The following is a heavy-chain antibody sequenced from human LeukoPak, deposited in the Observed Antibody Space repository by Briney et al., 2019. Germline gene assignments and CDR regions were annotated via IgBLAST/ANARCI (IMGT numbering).Heavy chain of an antibody. CDR1: GGSISSSSYY. D-gene: IGHD2-8*01. CDR2: IYYSGST. J-gene: IGHJ6*03. Sequence: SETLSLTCTVSGGSISSSSYYWGWIRQPPGKGLEWIGSIYYSGSTYYNPSLKSRVTISEDTSKNQFSLKLSSVTAADTAVYYCAALNCTNGVCYAVYYYHMDVWGKGTTVTVSS. CDR3: AALNCTNGVCYAVYYYHMDV. V-gene: IGHV4-39*01.